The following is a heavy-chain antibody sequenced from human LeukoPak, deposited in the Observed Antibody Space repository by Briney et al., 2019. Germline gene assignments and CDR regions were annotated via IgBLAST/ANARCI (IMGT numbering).Heavy chain of an antibody. CDR3: AKDGTIFGVHLYYMDV. CDR1: GFTFSSYA. CDR2: ISGSGGST. D-gene: IGHD3-3*01. J-gene: IGHJ6*03. V-gene: IGHV3-23*01. Sequence: GGSLRLSCAASGFTFSSYAMSWVRQAPGKGLEWVSAISGSGGSTYYADSVKGRFTISRDNSKNTLYLQMNSLRAEDTAVYYCAKDGTIFGVHLYYMDVWGKGTTVTVSS.